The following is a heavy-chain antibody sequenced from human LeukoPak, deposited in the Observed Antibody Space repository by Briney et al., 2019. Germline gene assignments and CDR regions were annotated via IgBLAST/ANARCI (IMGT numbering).Heavy chain of an antibody. CDR2: ISSSGITK. Sequence: GGSLRLSCAASGFTSSDYYMNWIRQAPGKGLEWVSYISSSGITKYYADSVTGRFTISRDNAENSVYLQMNSLRAEDTAVYYCARGRFNTYYFDYWGQGTLVAVSS. V-gene: IGHV3-11*01. D-gene: IGHD3-10*01. CDR1: GFTSSDYY. J-gene: IGHJ4*02. CDR3: ARGRFNTYYFDY.